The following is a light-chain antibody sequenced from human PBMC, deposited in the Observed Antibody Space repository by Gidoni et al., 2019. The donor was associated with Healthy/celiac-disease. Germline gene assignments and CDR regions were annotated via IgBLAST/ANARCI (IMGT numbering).Light chain of an antibody. CDR2: GNS. CDR1: SSNIGAGYD. V-gene: IGLV1-40*01. Sequence: QSVLTQPPSGSGAPGQRVTISCTGRSSNIGAGYDVHWYQQLPGTAPKLLIYGNSNRPSGVPDRFSGSKSGPSASLAITGLQAADEADYYCQSYDSSLSGSYAFGTGTKVTVL. J-gene: IGLJ1*01. CDR3: QSYDSSLSGSYA.